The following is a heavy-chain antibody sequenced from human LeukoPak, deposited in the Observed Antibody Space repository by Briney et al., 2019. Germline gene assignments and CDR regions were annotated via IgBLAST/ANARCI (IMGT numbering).Heavy chain of an antibody. CDR2: IYYSGST. Sequence: SETLSLTCTVSGGSISSYYWSWTRQPPGKGLEWIGYIYYSGSTNYNPSLKSRVTISVDTSKNQFSLRLTSVTATDTAVYYCARQGDGGRAFDYWGQGILVTVSS. D-gene: IGHD4-23*01. J-gene: IGHJ4*02. CDR3: ARQGDGGRAFDY. CDR1: GGSISSYY. V-gene: IGHV4-59*08.